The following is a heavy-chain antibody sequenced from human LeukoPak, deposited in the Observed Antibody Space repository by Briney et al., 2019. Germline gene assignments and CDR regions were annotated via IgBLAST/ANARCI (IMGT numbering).Heavy chain of an antibody. D-gene: IGHD2-15*01. V-gene: IGHV4-59*01. J-gene: IGHJ6*02. CDR2: IYYSGST. CDR3: ARAEGYCSGGSCPYYYYGMDV. Sequence: SETLSLTCTVSGGSISSYYWSWIRQPPGKGLEWIGYIYYSGSTNYNPSLKSRVTISVDTSKNQFSLKLSSVTAADTAVYYCARAEGYCSGGSCPYYYYGMDVWGQGTTVTVSS. CDR1: GGSISSYY.